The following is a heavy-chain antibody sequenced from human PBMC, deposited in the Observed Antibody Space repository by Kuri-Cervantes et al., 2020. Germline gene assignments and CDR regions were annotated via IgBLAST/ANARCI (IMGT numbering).Heavy chain of an antibody. CDR2: ISGSGTTK. CDR1: GFTFSSYE. CDR3: AKEGDYGDYVDY. Sequence: GGSLRLSCAASGFTFSSYEMNWVRQAPGKGLEWVSYISGSGTTKYYADSVKGRFTISRDNAKNSLYLQMNSLRAEDTAVYYCAKEGDYGDYVDYWGQGTLVTVSS. J-gene: IGHJ4*02. V-gene: IGHV3-48*03. D-gene: IGHD4-17*01.